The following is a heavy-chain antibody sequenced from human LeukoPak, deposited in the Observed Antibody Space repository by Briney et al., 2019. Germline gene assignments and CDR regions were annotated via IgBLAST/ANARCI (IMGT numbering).Heavy chain of an antibody. CDR3: ARDNDFDY. CDR2: IYPGGGST. Sequence: ASVKVSCKASGYTFTSYYIHWVRQAPGQGLEWMGIIYPGGGSTSYAQKFQGRVTMTRDMSTSTVYMELSSLRSEDAAVYYCARDNDFDYWGQGTLVTVSS. D-gene: IGHD2-8*01. J-gene: IGHJ4*02. V-gene: IGHV1-46*01. CDR1: GYTFTSYY.